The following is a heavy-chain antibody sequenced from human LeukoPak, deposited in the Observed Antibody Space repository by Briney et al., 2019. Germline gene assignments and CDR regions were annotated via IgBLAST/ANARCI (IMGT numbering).Heavy chain of an antibody. CDR2: ISSSGSTI. J-gene: IGHJ4*02. D-gene: IGHD3-10*01. V-gene: IGHV3-48*04. CDR1: GFTFSSYA. CDR3: ASTMVRGVKSDY. Sequence: GGSLRLSCAASGFTFSSYAMHWVRQAPGKGLEWVSYISSSGSTIYYADSVTGRFTISRDNAKNSLYLQMNSLRAEDTAVYYCASTMVRGVKSDYWGQGTLVTVSS.